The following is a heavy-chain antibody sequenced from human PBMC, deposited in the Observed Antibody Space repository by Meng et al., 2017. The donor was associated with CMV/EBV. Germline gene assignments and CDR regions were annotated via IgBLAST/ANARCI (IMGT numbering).Heavy chain of an antibody. J-gene: IGHJ4*02. D-gene: IGHD5-12*01. CDR3: ARGGASSGYDLIDY. Sequence: HSGAEVKKPGASVKVSCKASGYTFTSYYMHWVRQAPGQGLEWMGIINPSGGSTSYAQKLQGRVTMTTDTSTSTAYMELRSLRSDDTAVYYCARGGASSGYDLIDYWGQGTLVTVSS. V-gene: IGHV1-46*01. CDR1: GYTFTSYY. CDR2: INPSGGST.